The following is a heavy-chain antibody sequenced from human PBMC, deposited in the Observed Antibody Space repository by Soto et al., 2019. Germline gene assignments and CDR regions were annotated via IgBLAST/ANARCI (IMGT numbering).Heavy chain of an antibody. J-gene: IGHJ4*02. CDR1: GFTFSSYA. V-gene: IGHV3-23*01. CDR3: AEDIEQWHIRALFDY. D-gene: IGHD6-19*01. CDR2: ISGSGGST. Sequence: EVQLLESGGGLVQPGGSLRLSCAASGFTFSSYAMSWVRQAPGKGLEWVSAISGSGGSTYYADSVKGRFTISRDNSKNTLYLQMNSLRAEDTAVYYCAEDIEQWHIRALFDYWGQGTLVTVSS.